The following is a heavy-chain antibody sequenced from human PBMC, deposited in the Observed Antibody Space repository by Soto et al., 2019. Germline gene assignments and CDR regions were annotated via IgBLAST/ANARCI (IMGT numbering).Heavy chain of an antibody. CDR3: ARGRRTSHFFDY. D-gene: IGHD2-2*01. J-gene: IGHJ4*02. Sequence: TSETLSLTCTVSGGSISSGGYYWSWIRQHPGKGLEWIGYIYYSGSTYYNPSLKSRVTISVDASKNQFSLKLSSVTAADTAVYYCARGRRTSHFFDYWGQGTLVTVSS. V-gene: IGHV4-31*03. CDR1: GGSISSGGYY. CDR2: IYYSGST.